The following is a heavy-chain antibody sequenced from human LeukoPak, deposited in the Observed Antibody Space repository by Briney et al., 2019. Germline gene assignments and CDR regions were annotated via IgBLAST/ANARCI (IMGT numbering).Heavy chain of an antibody. D-gene: IGHD3-9*01. CDR3: ARGTYYDILTGYRPGAFDI. V-gene: IGHV4-34*01. CDR1: GGSFSGYY. CDR2: INHSGST. Sequence: SETLSLTCAVYGGSFSGYYWSWILQPPGKGLVWIGEINHSGSTNYNPSLKSRVTISVDTSKNQFSLKLSSVTAADTAVYYCARGTYYDILTGYRPGAFDIWGQGTMVTVSS. J-gene: IGHJ3*02.